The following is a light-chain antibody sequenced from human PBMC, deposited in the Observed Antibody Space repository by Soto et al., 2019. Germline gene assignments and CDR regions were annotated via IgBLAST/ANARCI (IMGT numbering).Light chain of an antibody. J-gene: IGLJ1*01. CDR1: SSDVGGYNY. V-gene: IGLV2-8*01. CDR3: SSYAGSNNQI. Sequence: QSVLTQPPSGSGSPGQSVTISCTGTSSDVGGYNYVSWYQQHPGKAPKLMIYEVSKRPSGVPDRFSGSKSGNTASLTVSGLQAEDEADYYCSSYAGSNNQIFGTGTKVTVL. CDR2: EVS.